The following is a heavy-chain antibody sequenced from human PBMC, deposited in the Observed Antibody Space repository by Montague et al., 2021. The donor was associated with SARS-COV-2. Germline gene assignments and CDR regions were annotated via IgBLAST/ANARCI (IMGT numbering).Heavy chain of an antibody. CDR2: IYYSATT. CDR1: GGSITNYY. J-gene: IGHJ5*02. CDR3: ARLRRGTYYVSFDP. V-gene: IGHV4-59*12. Sequence: SETLSLTCTVSGGSITNYYWTWIRQPPGRGLEWIGYIYYSATTNYNPSLKRRVTMSIDTSKNQFSLSLTSVTAADSAVYYWARLRRGTYYVSFDPWGQGTLVSVSS. D-gene: IGHD1-26*01.